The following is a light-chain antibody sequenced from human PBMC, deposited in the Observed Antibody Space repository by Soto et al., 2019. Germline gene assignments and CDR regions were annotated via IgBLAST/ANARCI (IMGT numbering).Light chain of an antibody. CDR3: SSYTSSSTVV. J-gene: IGLJ2*01. CDR2: DVS. CDR1: RSDVGGYNY. V-gene: IGLV2-14*01. Sequence: QSVLTQPASVSGSPGQSITISCTGTRSDVGGYNYVSWYQQHPGKAPKLMIYDVSNRPSGVSNRFSGSKSGNTASLTISGLQAEYEADYYCSSYTSSSTVVFGGGTKLTVL.